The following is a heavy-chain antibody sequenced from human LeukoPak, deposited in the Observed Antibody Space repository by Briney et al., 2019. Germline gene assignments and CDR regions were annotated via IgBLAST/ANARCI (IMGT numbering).Heavy chain of an antibody. CDR3: SYSSSSGVDYYYYMDV. D-gene: IGHD6-6*01. V-gene: IGHV3-53*01. CDR1: GFTVSSNY. J-gene: IGHJ6*03. Sequence: GALRLSCAASGFTVSSNYMSWVRQAPGKGLEWVSVIYSGGSTYYADSVKGRFTISRDNSKNTLYLQMNSLRAEDTAVYYCSYSSSSGVDYYYYMDVWGKGTTVTVSS. CDR2: IYSGGST.